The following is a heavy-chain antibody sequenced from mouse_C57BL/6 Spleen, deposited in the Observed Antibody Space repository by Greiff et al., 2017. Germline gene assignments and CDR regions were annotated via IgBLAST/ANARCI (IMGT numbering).Heavy chain of an antibody. D-gene: IGHD1-1*01. CDR3: ARGGDYYGSRAYWYFDV. Sequence: LQESGPELVKPGASVKISCKASGYAFSSSWMNWVKQRPGKGLEWIGRIYPGDGDTNYNGKFKGKATLTADKSSSTAYMQLSSLTSEDSAVYFCARGGDYYGSRAYWYFDVWGTGTTVTVSS. J-gene: IGHJ1*03. CDR2: IYPGDGDT. V-gene: IGHV1-82*01. CDR1: GYAFSSSW.